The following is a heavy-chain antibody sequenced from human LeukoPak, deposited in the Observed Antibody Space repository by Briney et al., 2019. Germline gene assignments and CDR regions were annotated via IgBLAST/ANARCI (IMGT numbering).Heavy chain of an antibody. CDR1: GFTFNRYA. D-gene: IGHD3-22*01. CDR2: ISGSGGGT. V-gene: IGHV3-23*01. J-gene: IGHJ4*02. CDR3: AKDYYDSSGYYLDY. Sequence: GGSLRLSCAASGFTFNRYAMYAMNWVRQAPGRGLEWVSSISGSGGGTYYSDSVKGRFTISRDNSKNTLYLQMNSLRAEDTAVYYCAKDYYDSSGYYLDYWGQGTLVTVSS.